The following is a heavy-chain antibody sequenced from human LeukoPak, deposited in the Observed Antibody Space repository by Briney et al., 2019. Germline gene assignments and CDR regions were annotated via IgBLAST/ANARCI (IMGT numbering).Heavy chain of an antibody. CDR1: GFTFSSYW. CDR3: AKDYGASMIVVVTPFDY. V-gene: IGHV3-23*01. J-gene: IGHJ4*02. D-gene: IGHD3-22*01. Sequence: GGSLRLSCAASGFTFSSYWMSWVRQAPGKGLEWVSAIGGGGGNTYYADSVKGRFTISRDNSKNTLYLQMNSLRAEDTAVYYCAKDYGASMIVVVTPFDYWGQGTLVTVSS. CDR2: IGGGGGNT.